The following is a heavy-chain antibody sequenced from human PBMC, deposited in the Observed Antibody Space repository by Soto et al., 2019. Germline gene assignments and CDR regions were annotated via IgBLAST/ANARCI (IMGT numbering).Heavy chain of an antibody. J-gene: IGHJ6*03. CDR2: IYYSGST. V-gene: IGHV4-59*08. CDR1: GGSISSYY. CDR3: ARQSGSSWYYYYYMDV. D-gene: IGHD6-13*01. Sequence: PSETLSLTCTVSGGSISSYYWSWIRQPPGKGLEWIGYIYYSGSTNYNPSLKSRVTISVDTSKNQFSLKLSSVTAADTAVYYCARQSGSSWYYYYYMDVWGKGTTVTVSS.